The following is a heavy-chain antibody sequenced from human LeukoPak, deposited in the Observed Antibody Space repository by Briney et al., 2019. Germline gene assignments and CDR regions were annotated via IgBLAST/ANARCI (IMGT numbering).Heavy chain of an antibody. CDR2: LKWNGDTT. CDR3: ASRHSDGYFDY. Sequence: TGGSLRLSCAASGFTFDEYAMSWVRQLPGKGLEWVSGLKWNGDTTDYADSVRGRFTISRDNAKNSLYLQMNSLTAEDTAFYYCASRHSDGYFDYWGQGTLVTVSS. V-gene: IGHV3-20*04. D-gene: IGHD3-22*01. J-gene: IGHJ4*02. CDR1: GFTFDEYA.